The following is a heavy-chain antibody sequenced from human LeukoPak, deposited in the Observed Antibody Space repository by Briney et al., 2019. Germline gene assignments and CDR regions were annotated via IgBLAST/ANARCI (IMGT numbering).Heavy chain of an antibody. CDR1: GYTFTGYY. J-gene: IGHJ6*02. D-gene: IGHD1-26*01. CDR2: INPNSGGT. Sequence: ASVKVSCKASGYTFTGYYMHWVRQAPGQGLEWMGWINPNSGGTNYAQKLQGRVTMTTDTSTSTAYMELRSLRSDDTAVYYCARVGVGALYYYGMDVWGQGTTVTVSS. CDR3: ARVGVGALYYYGMDV. V-gene: IGHV1-2*02.